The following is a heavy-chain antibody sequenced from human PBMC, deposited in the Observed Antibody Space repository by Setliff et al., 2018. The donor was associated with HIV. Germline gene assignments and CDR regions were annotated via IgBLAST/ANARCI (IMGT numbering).Heavy chain of an antibody. CDR2: ISTTASHI. CDR1: GFTFSDYY. CDR3: ARGRGESRTNYFDY. J-gene: IGHJ4*02. Sequence: GGSLRLSCTASGFTFSDYYMSWIRQSPGKGLEWISYISTTASHIYYADSVKGRFTISRDSAKNSLYLQMNSLRAEDTAVYFCARGRGESRTNYFDYWGQGSLVTVSS. V-gene: IGHV3-11*01.